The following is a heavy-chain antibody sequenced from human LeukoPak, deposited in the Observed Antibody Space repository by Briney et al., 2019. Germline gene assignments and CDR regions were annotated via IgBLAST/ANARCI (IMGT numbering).Heavy chain of an antibody. Sequence: SGPTPVKPTQTLTVTCTFSGFSLSTTGVGVGWIRQPPGKALEWLALIYWNDDKRYSPSLKSRLTITKDTSKNQVVLTMTNMDPVDTATYYCARESSSSSTNWFDPWGQGTLVTVSS. J-gene: IGHJ5*02. V-gene: IGHV2-5*01. CDR2: IYWNDDK. CDR1: GFSLSTTGVG. CDR3: ARESSSSSTNWFDP. D-gene: IGHD6-6*01.